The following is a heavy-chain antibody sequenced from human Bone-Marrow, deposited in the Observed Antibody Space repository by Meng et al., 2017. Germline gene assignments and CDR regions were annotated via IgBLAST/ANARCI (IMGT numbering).Heavy chain of an antibody. CDR1: GGSIISSNW. Sequence: GLLKPSETLSLTCAVSGGSIISSNWWCCVRQPRGRVLACIGQIYHSGSTNYNAFLKSRVTSSVETSKNQFSLKLSSLTAADTAVYYCARARGIAVAEPWDYWGQGTLVTVSS. CDR3: ARARGIAVAEPWDY. D-gene: IGHD6-19*01. CDR2: IYHSGST. V-gene: IGHV4-4*02. J-gene: IGHJ4*02.